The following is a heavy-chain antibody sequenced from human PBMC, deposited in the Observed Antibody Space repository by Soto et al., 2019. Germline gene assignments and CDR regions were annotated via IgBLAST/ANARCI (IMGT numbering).Heavy chain of an antibody. CDR2: IYYSLST. CDR1: GKSISSGVYY. V-gene: IGHV4-31*03. CDR3: STAPLLGVITSIAFDI. J-gene: IGHJ3*02. D-gene: IGHD3-10*01. Sequence: PSETRSLTCTVSGKSISSGVYYRSWILHHPGKGMEWIGYIYYSLSTYYNPSLKSRVTISVDTSKHHFSLKLSSVTAADTSVYYCSTAPLLGVITSIAFDIWRIG.